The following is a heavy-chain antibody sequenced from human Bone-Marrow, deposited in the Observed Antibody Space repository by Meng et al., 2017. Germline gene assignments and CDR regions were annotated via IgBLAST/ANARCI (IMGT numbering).Heavy chain of an antibody. CDR2: IRSKAYGGTT. Sequence: GGSLRLSCTASGFTFGDYAMSWFRQAPGKGLEWVGFIRSKAYGGTTEYAASVKGRFTISRDDSKSIAYLQMNRLKTEDTAVYYCTRDAYYDSSGYFPGYYWGQGTLVTVSS. D-gene: IGHD3-22*01. J-gene: IGHJ4*02. CDR1: GFTFGDYA. CDR3: TRDAYYDSSGYFPGYY. V-gene: IGHV3-49*03.